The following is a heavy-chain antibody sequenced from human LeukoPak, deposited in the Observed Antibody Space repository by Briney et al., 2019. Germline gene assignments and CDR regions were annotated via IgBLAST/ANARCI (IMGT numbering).Heavy chain of an antibody. D-gene: IGHD1-26*01. V-gene: IGHV3-74*01. Sequence: GGSLRLSCAASGFTFSGYWMHWVRQAPGKGLVWVSRINGDGSSTSYADSVKGRFTISRDNARNTLYLQMNSLRVEDTAVYYCAQGGSPGAFDYWGQGTLVTVSS. CDR3: AQGGSPGAFDY. CDR1: GFTFSGYW. J-gene: IGHJ4*02. CDR2: INGDGSST.